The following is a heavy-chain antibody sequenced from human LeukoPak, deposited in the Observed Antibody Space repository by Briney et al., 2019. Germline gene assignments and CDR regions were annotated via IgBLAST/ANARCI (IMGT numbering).Heavy chain of an antibody. J-gene: IGHJ3*02. V-gene: IGHV3-23*01. D-gene: IGHD4-17*01. CDR3: ANDYGDYGGYAFDI. Sequence: GGSLRLSCAASGFTFSSYAMSWVRQAPGKGLEWVSAISGSGGSTYYADSVKGRFTISRDNSKNTLYLQMNSLRAEDTAVYYCANDYGDYGGYAFDIWAKGQWSPSLQ. CDR1: GFTFSSYA. CDR2: ISGSGGST.